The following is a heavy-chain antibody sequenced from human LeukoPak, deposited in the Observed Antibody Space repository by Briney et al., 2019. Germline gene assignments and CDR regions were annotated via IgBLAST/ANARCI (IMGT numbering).Heavy chain of an antibody. CDR2: ISGSGGST. J-gene: IGHJ4*02. V-gene: IGHV3-23*01. CDR3: AKDDGSGSYYPFDY. CDR1: GFTFSSYA. D-gene: IGHD3-10*01. Sequence: GGSLRLSCAASGFTFSSYAMSWVRQAPGKGQEWVSAISGSGGSTYYADSVKGRFTISRDNSKNTLYLQMNSLRAEDTAVYYCAKDDGSGSYYPFDYWGQGTLVTVSS.